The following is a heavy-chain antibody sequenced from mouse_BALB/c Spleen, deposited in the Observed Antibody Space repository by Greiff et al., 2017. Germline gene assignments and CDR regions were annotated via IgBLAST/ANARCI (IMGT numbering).Heavy chain of an antibody. CDR2: ISYDGSN. J-gene: IGHJ2*01. V-gene: IGHV3-6*02. CDR3: ARVITTVLDY. CDR1: GYSITSGYY. D-gene: IGHD1-1*01. Sequence: ESGPGLVKPSQSLSLTCSVTGYSITSGYYWNWIRQFPGNKLEWMGYISYDGSNNYNPSLKNRISITRDTSKNQFFLKLNSVTTEDTATYYCARVITTVLDYWGQGTTLTVSS.